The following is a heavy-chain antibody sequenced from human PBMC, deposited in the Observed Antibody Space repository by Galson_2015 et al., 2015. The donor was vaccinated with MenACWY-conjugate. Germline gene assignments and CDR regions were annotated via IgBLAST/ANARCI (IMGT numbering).Heavy chain of an antibody. CDR3: AKVGFPARDSSGAFDY. Sequence: PVQSLRLSCAASGFTFRRYAMIWVRQAPGKGLEWVSTINNSGGNTYYADSVKGRFTLSRDNFKNTLYLQMNSLRVEDTAVYYCAKVGFPARDSSGAFDYWGQGTLVTVSS. CDR1: GFTFRRYA. J-gene: IGHJ4*02. D-gene: IGHD2-15*01. CDR2: INNSGGNT. V-gene: IGHV3-23*01.